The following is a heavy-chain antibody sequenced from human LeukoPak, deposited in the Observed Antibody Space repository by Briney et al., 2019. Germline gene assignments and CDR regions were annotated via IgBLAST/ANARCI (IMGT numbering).Heavy chain of an antibody. CDR3: ARDGAVSYYDILTGYNYYFDY. D-gene: IGHD3-9*01. CDR1: GFTLSSYA. V-gene: IGHV3-30*01. CDR2: ISYDGSNK. Sequence: AGGSLRLSCAASGFTLSSYAMHWVRQAPGKGLEWVAVISYDGSNKYYADSVKGRFTISRDNSKNTLYLQMNSLRAEDTAVYYCARDGAVSYYDILTGYNYYFDYWGQGTLVTVSS. J-gene: IGHJ4*02.